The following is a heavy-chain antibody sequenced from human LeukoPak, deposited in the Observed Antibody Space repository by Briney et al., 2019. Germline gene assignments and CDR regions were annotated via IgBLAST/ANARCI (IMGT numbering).Heavy chain of an antibody. CDR3: AKCSGGTCYSSLDY. Sequence: GGSLRLSCAASGFTFSSYAMSWVRQAPGKGLEWVSGISGSGGSTYYADSVKGRFTISRDNSKNTLYLQINSLRAGDTAVYCCAKCSGGTCYSSLDYWGQGTLVTVSS. CDR1: GFTFSSYA. J-gene: IGHJ4*02. D-gene: IGHD2-15*01. CDR2: ISGSGGST. V-gene: IGHV3-23*01.